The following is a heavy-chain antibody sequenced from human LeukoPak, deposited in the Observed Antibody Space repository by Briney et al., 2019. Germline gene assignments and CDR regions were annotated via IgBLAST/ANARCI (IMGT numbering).Heavy chain of an antibody. D-gene: IGHD2-21*02. CDR1: GYVVTTYG. Sequence: ASVKLSCKASGYVVTTYGLSWVRKAPGQGLERMGWIDAQNGNDNYAQKFQGRVTMPTDTATNTDYMELRSLRSDDTAEYYCARCPNLLFHYYYYYHMDVWGEGTTVTVSS. V-gene: IGHV1-18*01. CDR3: ARCPNLLFHYYYYYHMDV. CDR2: IDAQNGND. J-gene: IGHJ6*03.